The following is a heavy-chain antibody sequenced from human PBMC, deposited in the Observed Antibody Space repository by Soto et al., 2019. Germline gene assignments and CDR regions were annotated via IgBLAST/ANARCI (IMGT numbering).Heavy chain of an antibody. V-gene: IGHV3-9*01. J-gene: IGHJ4*02. CDR3: ARTKRYSSSSVLDY. D-gene: IGHD6-6*01. Sequence: PGGSLRLSCAASGFTFDDYAMHWVRQAPGKGLVWVSGISRNSGSISYADSVKGRFTISRDNAKNTLYLQMNSLRAEDTAVYYCARTKRYSSSSVLDYWGEGTLVTVSS. CDR1: GFTFDDYA. CDR2: ISRNSGSI.